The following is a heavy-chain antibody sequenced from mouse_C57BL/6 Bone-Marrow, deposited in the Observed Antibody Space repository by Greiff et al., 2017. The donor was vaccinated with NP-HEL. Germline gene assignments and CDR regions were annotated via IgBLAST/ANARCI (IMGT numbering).Heavy chain of an antibody. D-gene: IGHD1-1*01. CDR3: ARERVITTVVDYFDY. J-gene: IGHJ2*01. CDR2: IDPSDSYT. V-gene: IGHV1-50*01. CDR1: GYTFTSYW. Sequence: QVQLKHSGAELVKPGASVKLSCKASGYTFTSYWMQWVKQRPGQGLEWIGEIDPSDSYTNYNQKFKGKATLTVDTSSSTAYMQLSSLTSEDSAVYYCARERVITTVVDYFDYWGQGTTLTVSS.